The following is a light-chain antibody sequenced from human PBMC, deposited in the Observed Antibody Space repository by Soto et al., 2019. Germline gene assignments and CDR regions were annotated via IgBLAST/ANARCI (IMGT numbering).Light chain of an antibody. CDR1: QSVTNNF. V-gene: IGKV3-20*01. CDR3: QQYGTPPFT. J-gene: IGKJ3*01. CDR2: GAS. Sequence: IVLTQSPGTLSLSPGERATLSCGASQSVTNNFLAWYQQKPGQAPRLLIYGASSRATGVPDRFSGSESGTDFTLTISRLEPGDFAVYYCQQYGTPPFTFGPGTKVDIK.